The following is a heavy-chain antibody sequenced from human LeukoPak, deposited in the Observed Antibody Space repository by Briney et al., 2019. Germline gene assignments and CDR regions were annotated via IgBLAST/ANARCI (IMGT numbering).Heavy chain of an antibody. J-gene: IGHJ4*02. D-gene: IGHD3-22*01. CDR2: IRYDGSNK. CDR3: ASCYDSSGYYYQTDY. Sequence: GGSLRLSCAASGFTFSSYGMHWVRQAPSKGLEWVAFIRYDGSNKYYADSVKGRFTTSRDNSKNTLYLQMNSLRAEDTAVYYCASCYDSSGYYYQTDYWGQGTLVTVSS. CDR1: GFTFSSYG. V-gene: IGHV3-30*02.